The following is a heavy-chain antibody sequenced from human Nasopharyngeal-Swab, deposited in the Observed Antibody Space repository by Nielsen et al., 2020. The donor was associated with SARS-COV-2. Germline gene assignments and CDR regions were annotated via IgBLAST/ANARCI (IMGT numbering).Heavy chain of an antibody. J-gene: IGHJ4*02. CDR2: ISDSGDTI. Sequence: GGSLRLSCATSGFTFSDYYMSWIRQASGKGLEWVSYISDSGDTIYYADSVKGRFTISRDNAQNSLYLQMNSLRAEDTALYYCAKARRTDTYGFECFDYWGQGSLVTVSS. CDR1: GFTFSDYY. V-gene: IGHV3-11*01. D-gene: IGHD5-18*01. CDR3: AKARRTDTYGFECFDY.